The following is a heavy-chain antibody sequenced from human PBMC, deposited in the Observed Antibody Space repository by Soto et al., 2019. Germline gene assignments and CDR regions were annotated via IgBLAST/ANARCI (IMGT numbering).Heavy chain of an antibody. J-gene: IGHJ4*02. Sequence: QVQLQQWGAGLLKPSETLSLTCAVYGGSFSGYYWSWIRQPPGKGLEWIGEINHSGSTNYKPSLKSRVTISVDTSKNQFSLKLSSVTAADTAVYYCAREGWDGYSYFDYWGQGTLVNVSS. CDR3: AREGWDGYSYFDY. D-gene: IGHD4-4*01. CDR2: INHSGST. CDR1: GGSFSGYY. V-gene: IGHV4-34*01.